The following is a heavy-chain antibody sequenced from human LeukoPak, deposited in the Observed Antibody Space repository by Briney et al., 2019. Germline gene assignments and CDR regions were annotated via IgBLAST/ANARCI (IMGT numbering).Heavy chain of an antibody. D-gene: IGHD5-24*01. Sequence: PSEPLSLTCAVSGGSISSSNWWSWVRQPPGKGLEWIGEIYHSGSTNYTPSLKSRVTISVDKSKNQFALKLSSVTAADTAVYYCARVSEMATNSFDYWGQATLVTV. CDR3: ARVSEMATNSFDY. V-gene: IGHV4-4*02. J-gene: IGHJ4*02. CDR2: IYHSGST. CDR1: GGSISSSNW.